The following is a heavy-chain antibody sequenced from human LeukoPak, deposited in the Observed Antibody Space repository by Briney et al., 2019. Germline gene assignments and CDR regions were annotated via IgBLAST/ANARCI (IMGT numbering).Heavy chain of an antibody. D-gene: IGHD7-27*01. CDR1: GGSVSSGSSY. CDR2: ISYSGNT. Sequence: SETLSLTCTVSGGSVSSGSSYWSWIRQPPGKGLEWIGYISYSGNTNYNPSLKSRVTVSVDTSKNQFSLKLSSVTAEDTAVYYCARAPRSWGFDYWGQGTLVTVSS. V-gene: IGHV4-61*01. CDR3: ARAPRSWGFDY. J-gene: IGHJ4*02.